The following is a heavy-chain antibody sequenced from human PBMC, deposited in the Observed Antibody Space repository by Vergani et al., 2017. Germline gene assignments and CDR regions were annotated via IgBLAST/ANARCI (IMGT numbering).Heavy chain of an antibody. CDR1: GGSISSSSYY. D-gene: IGHD1-26*01. Sequence: QLQLQESGPGLVKPSETLSLTCTVSGGSISSSSYYWGWIRQPPGKGLEWIGSIYYSGSTYYNPSLKSRVTISVDTSKNQFSLKLSSVTAADTAVYYCARVLGAGTPFDYWGQGTLVTVSS. CDR2: IYYSGST. CDR3: ARVLGAGTPFDY. V-gene: IGHV4-39*01. J-gene: IGHJ4*02.